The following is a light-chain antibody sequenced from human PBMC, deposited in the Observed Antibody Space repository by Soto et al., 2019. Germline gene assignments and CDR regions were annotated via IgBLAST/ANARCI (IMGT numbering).Light chain of an antibody. CDR3: SSYTSSSTYV. CDR1: SSDVGGYNY. Sequence: ALTQPAAGSGSPGQSITISCTGTSSDVGGYNYVSWYQQHPGKAPKLMIYDVSNRPSGVSNRFSGSKSGNTASLTISGLQAEDEGDYYCSSYTSSSTYVFGSGTKVTV. CDR2: DVS. J-gene: IGLJ1*01. V-gene: IGLV2-14*01.